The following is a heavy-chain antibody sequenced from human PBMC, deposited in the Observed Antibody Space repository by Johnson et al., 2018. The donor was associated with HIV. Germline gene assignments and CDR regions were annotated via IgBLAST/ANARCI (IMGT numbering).Heavy chain of an antibody. CDR2: IKTDGSEK. V-gene: IGHV3-7*03. CDR1: GFTFSDHY. D-gene: IGHD3-22*01. J-gene: IGHJ3*02. Sequence: VQLVESGGGLVKPGGSLRLSCAVSGFTFSDHYMSWIRQAPGKGLEWVANIKTDGSEKYYVDSVKGRFTISRDNARNSVYLQMNSLRAEDTAVYYCARGEHYDSSGFYFGAAFDSWGQGTMVTVSS. CDR3: ARGEHYDSSGFYFGAAFDS.